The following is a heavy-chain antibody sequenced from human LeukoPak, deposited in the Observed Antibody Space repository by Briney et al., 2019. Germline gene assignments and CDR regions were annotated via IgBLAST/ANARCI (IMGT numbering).Heavy chain of an antibody. CDR2: ISAYNGNT. D-gene: IGHD2-15*01. J-gene: IGHJ4*02. V-gene: IGHV1-18*01. CDR3: ARSTCGGSCYSRDY. CDR1: GYTFTSYG. Sequence: GSSVKVSCKASGYTFTSYGISWVRQAPGQGLEWMGWISAYNGNTNYAQKLQGRVTMTTDTSTSTAYMELRSLRSDDTAVYYCARSTCGGSCYSRDYWGQGTLVTVSS.